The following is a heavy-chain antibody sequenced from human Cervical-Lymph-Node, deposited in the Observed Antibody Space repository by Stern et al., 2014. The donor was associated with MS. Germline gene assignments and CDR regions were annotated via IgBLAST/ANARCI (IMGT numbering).Heavy chain of an antibody. CDR1: GFSLSTGGMC. CDR3: ARATNDYYYRSGMDV. V-gene: IGHV2-70*15. CDR2: IDWDDEK. J-gene: IGHJ6*02. Sequence: VTLQESGPALVKPTQTLTLTCTLSGFSLSTGGMCVSWIRQPPVKALEWLARIDWDDEKYYSTSLKTRLTISKDTSKNQVVLTMTNMDPADTGTYFCARATNDYYYRSGMDVWGQGTTVTVSS. D-gene: IGHD5-12*01.